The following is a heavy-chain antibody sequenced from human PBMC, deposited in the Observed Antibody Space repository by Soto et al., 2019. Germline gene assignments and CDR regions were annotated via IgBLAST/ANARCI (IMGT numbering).Heavy chain of an antibody. V-gene: IGHV1-46*01. J-gene: IGHJ6*02. Sequence: ASVKVSCKASGYTFPSYYMHWVRQAPAQGLEWMGIINPSGGSTSYAQKFQGRVTMTRDTPTSTVYMELSSLRSEDTAVYCCARGTYGSGSYDISGDSYGMDVWGQGTTVTVSS. CDR1: GYTFPSYY. CDR2: INPSGGST. CDR3: ARGTYGSGSYDISGDSYGMDV. D-gene: IGHD3-10*01.